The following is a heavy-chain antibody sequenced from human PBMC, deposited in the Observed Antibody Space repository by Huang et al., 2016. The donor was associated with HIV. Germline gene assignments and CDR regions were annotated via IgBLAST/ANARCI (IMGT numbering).Heavy chain of an antibody. D-gene: IGHD3-3*01. CDR2: IYYRGSS. Sequence: QVQLQESGPGLVKPSQTLSLTCTVSGDSIRSGGYYWTWIRQSPAKGLEWIGDIYYRGSSDYNPSLKSRVSISIDAFKNRVSLKLKSVTVADTAVYYCARAPATHSVFFYWGQGTLVTVSA. CDR1: GDSIRSGGYY. J-gene: IGHJ4*02. CDR3: ARAPATHSVFFY. V-gene: IGHV4-30-4*08.